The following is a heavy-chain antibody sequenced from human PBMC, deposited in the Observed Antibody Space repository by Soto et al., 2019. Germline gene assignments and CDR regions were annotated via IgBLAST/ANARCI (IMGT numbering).Heavy chain of an antibody. CDR1: GGSFSGYY. D-gene: IGHD6-19*01. V-gene: IGHV4-34*01. CDR2: INHSGST. Sequence: PSETLSLTCAVYGGSFSGYYWSWIRQPPGKGLEWIGEINHSGSTNYNPSLKSRVTISVDTSKNQFSLKLSSVTAADTAVYYCARLRGWLVRWSDYYYYGMDVWGQGTTVTVSS. J-gene: IGHJ6*02. CDR3: ARLRGWLVRWSDYYYYGMDV.